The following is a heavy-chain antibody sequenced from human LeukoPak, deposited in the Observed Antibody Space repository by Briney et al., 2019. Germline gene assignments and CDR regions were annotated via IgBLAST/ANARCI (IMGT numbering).Heavy chain of an antibody. CDR1: GFTFNSYG. CDR2: ISDDGSKK. Sequence: PGGSLRLSCAASGFTFNSYGMHWVRQAPGKGLEWVAVISDDGSKKYYADSVKGRFTISRDNSKNTLYLQMNSLKLEDAAVYYCAKAKLEWLFYGMDVWGQGTTVTVSS. D-gene: IGHD3-3*01. V-gene: IGHV3-30*18. J-gene: IGHJ6*02. CDR3: AKAKLEWLFYGMDV.